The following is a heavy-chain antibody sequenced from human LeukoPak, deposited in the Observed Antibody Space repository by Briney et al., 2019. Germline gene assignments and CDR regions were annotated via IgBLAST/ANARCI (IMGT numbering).Heavy chain of an antibody. CDR3: ARGRPYYYDSSGYYPYDAFDI. D-gene: IGHD3-22*01. Sequence: GGSLRLSCAASGFTVSSNYMSWVRQAPGKGLEWVSVIYSGGSTYYADSVKGRFTISRDNSKHTLYLQMNSLRAEDTAVYYCARGRPYYYDSSGYYPYDAFDIWGQGTMVTVSS. CDR1: GFTVSSNY. CDR2: IYSGGST. V-gene: IGHV3-53*01. J-gene: IGHJ3*02.